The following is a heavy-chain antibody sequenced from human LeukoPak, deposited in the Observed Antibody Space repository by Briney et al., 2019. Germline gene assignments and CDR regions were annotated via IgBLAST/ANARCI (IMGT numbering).Heavy chain of an antibody. CDR3: AKAQVRGALWSVHY. Sequence: GGSLRLSCAASGFTFSSCGMHWVRQAPGKGLEWVAFIRYDGSNKYYADSVKGRFTISRDNSKNTLYLQMNSLRAEDTAVYYCAKAQVRGALWSVHYWGQGTLVTVSS. V-gene: IGHV3-30*02. J-gene: IGHJ4*02. CDR1: GFTFSSCG. CDR2: IRYDGSNK. D-gene: IGHD3-10*01.